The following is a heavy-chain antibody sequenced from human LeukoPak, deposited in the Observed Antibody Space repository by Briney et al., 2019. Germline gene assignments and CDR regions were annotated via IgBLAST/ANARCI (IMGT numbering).Heavy chain of an antibody. J-gene: IGHJ5*02. CDR2: IIPILGIA. CDR3: ARDSSSAIGWFDP. D-gene: IGHD2-21*01. Sequence: SVKVSCKASGGTLSSYAISWVRQAPGQGLEWMGRIIPILGIANYAQKFQGRVTITADKSTSTAYMELSSLRSEDTAVYYCARDSSSAIGWFDPWGQETLVTVSS. CDR1: GGTLSSYA. V-gene: IGHV1-69*04.